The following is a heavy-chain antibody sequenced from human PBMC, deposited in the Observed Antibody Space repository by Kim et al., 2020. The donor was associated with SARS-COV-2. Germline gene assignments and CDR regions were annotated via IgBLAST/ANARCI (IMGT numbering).Heavy chain of an antibody. CDR3: ARDSGGYYDSSGYYGGDY. CDR2: ISAYNGNT. D-gene: IGHD3-22*01. CDR1: GYTFTSYG. J-gene: IGHJ4*02. V-gene: IGHV1-18*01. Sequence: ASVKVSCKASGYTFTSYGISWVRQAPGQGLEWMGWISAYNGNTNYAQKLQGRVTMTTDTSTSTAYMELRSLRSDDTAVYYCARDSGGYYDSSGYYGGDYWGQGTLVTVSS.